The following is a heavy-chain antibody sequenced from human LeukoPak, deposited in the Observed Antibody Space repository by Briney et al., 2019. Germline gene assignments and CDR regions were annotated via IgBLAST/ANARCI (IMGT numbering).Heavy chain of an antibody. CDR3: AFSPHWDTAAFDI. CDR2: IIPIFGTA. D-gene: IGHD5-18*01. J-gene: IGHJ3*02. CDR1: GDTFSSYA. Sequence: SSVKVSCKASGDTFSSYAISSVRQAPGQGLEWMGGIIPIFGTANYAQKFQGRVTITTDESTSTAYMELSSLRSEDTAVYYCAFSPHWDTAAFDIWGQGTMVTVSS. V-gene: IGHV1-69*05.